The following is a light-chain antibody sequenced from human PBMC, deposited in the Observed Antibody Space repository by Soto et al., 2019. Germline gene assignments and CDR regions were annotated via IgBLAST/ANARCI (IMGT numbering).Light chain of an antibody. CDR1: SSDVGGYNL. CDR2: EGS. CDR3: CSYAGSSTLL. Sequence: QSALTQPASVSGSPGQSITISCTGTSSDVGGYNLVSWYQQHPGKTPKLMIYEGSKWPSGVSNRFSGSKSGNTASLTISGLQAEDEADYYCCSYAGSSTLLFGGGTQVTVL. J-gene: IGLJ2*01. V-gene: IGLV2-23*01.